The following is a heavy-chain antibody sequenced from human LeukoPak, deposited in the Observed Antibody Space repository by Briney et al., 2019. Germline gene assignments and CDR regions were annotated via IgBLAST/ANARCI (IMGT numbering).Heavy chain of an antibody. CDR2: INHSGST. J-gene: IGHJ4*02. D-gene: IGHD6-6*01. V-gene: IGHV4-34*01. CDR3: ARAEYSSSSAFDY. Sequence: SETLSLTCAVYGGSFSGYYWSWIRQPPGKGLEWIGEINHSGSTNYNPSLKSRVTISVDTSKNQFSLKLSSVTAADTAVYYCARAEYSSSSAFDYWGQGTLVTVSS. CDR1: GGSFSGYY.